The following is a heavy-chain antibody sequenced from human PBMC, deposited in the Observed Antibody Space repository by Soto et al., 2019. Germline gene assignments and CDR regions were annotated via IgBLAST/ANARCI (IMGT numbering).Heavy chain of an antibody. CDR3: ARASQSLVSPYCSGGSCYSDAFDI. D-gene: IGHD2-15*01. CDR2: INHSGST. V-gene: IGHV4-34*01. CDR1: GGSFSGYY. J-gene: IGHJ3*02. Sequence: SETLSLTCAVYGGSFSGYYWSWIRQPPGKGLEWIGEINHSGSTNYNPSLKSRVTISVDTSKNQFSLKLSSVTAADTAVYYCARASQSLVSPYCSGGSCYSDAFDIWGQGTMVTVSS.